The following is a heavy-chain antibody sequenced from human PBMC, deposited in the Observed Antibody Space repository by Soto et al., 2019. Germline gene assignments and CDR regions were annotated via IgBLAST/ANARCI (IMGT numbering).Heavy chain of an antibody. CDR2: ISAYTDDP. CDR3: ARVIPGAEVWFDP. V-gene: IGHV1-18*01. D-gene: IGHD2-2*01. CDR1: GNTFTNFG. Sequence: QGQLVQSGAEVKKPGASVKVSCTASGNTFTNFGVTWVRQAPGQGLEWMGWISAYTDDPNYAQKFQGRVTMTIDTSTSTAYLDLRSLTSDDTAVNFWARVIPGAEVWFDPWGQGTLVTVSS. J-gene: IGHJ5*02.